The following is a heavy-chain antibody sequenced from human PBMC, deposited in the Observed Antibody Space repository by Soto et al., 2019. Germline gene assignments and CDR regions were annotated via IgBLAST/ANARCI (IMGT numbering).Heavy chain of an antibody. J-gene: IGHJ3*02. Sequence: GGSLRLSCAASGFTFSNAWMNWVRQAPGKGLEWVGRIKSKTDGGTTDYAAPVKGRFTISRDDSKNTLYLQMNSLKTEDTAVYYCTTDTAPTYYYDSSGSHDAFDIWGQGTMVTVSS. CDR1: GFTFSNAW. CDR3: TTDTAPTYYYDSSGSHDAFDI. D-gene: IGHD3-22*01. CDR2: IKSKTDGGTT. V-gene: IGHV3-15*07.